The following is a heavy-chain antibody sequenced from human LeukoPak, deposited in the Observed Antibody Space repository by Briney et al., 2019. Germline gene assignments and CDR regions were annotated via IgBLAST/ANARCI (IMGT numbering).Heavy chain of an antibody. J-gene: IGHJ5*02. CDR1: GGSINSDSYQ. Sequence: SETLSLTCTVSGGSINSDSYQWSWIRQPAGKGMAWIGRSYTSGSTNYNPSLKNRATISVDTSKNQFSLKLTSVTAADTAVYYCARGRGGTYYWYDPWGQGTLVTVSS. V-gene: IGHV4-61*02. CDR2: SYTSGST. CDR3: ARGRGGTYYWYDP. D-gene: IGHD1-26*01.